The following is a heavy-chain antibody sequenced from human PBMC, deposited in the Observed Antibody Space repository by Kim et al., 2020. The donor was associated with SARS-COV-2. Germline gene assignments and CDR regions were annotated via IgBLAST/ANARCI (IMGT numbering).Heavy chain of an antibody. V-gene: IGHV4-39*01. CDR2: IYYSGST. Sequence: SETLSLTCTVSGGSISSSSYYWGWIRQPPGKGLEWIGSIYYSGSTYYNPSLKSRVTISVDTSKNQFSLKLSSVTAADTAVYYCARHATFQQLFDYWGQGTLVTVSS. J-gene: IGHJ4*02. D-gene: IGHD6-13*01. CDR1: GGSISSSSYY. CDR3: ARHATFQQLFDY.